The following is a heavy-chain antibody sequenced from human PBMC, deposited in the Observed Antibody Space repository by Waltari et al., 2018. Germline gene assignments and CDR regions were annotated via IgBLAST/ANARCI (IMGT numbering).Heavy chain of an antibody. J-gene: IGHJ4*02. CDR2: IYTSENT. Sequence: QVQLQESGPGLVKPSETLSLTCTVSGGSISNYFWSWIRQPAGKGLEWIGRIYTSENTNYNPSLKSRVTMSVDTSKNQFSLKLSSVTAADTAVYYCARENRGRSYSHFDYWGQGTLVTVSS. CDR3: ARENRGRSYSHFDY. CDR1: GGSISNYF. V-gene: IGHV4-4*07. D-gene: IGHD1-26*01.